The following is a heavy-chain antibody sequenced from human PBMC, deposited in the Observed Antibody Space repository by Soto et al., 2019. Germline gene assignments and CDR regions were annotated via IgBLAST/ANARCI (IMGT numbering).Heavy chain of an antibody. CDR2: VSGSGAMT. CDR1: GFTFSNYA. D-gene: IGHD6-19*01. V-gene: IGHV3-23*01. CDR3: AKDLRPQSTVAGTAEYFQH. Sequence: GGSLRLSCVVSGFTFSNYAMSWVRQAPGKGLEWVSAVSGSGAMTYYADSVKGRFIISRDNSKNTLYLQMNSLRAEDTAVYYCAKDLRPQSTVAGTAEYFQHWGQGTLVTVSS. J-gene: IGHJ1*01.